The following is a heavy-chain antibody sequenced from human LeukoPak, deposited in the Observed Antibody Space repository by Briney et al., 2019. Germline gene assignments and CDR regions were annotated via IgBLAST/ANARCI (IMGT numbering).Heavy chain of an antibody. CDR2: IYYSGST. CDR1: GGSISSSSYY. J-gene: IGHJ4*02. V-gene: IGHV4-39*07. Sequence: SETLSLTCTVSGGSISSSSYYWGWIRQPPGKGLEWIGSIYYSGSTYHNPSLKSRVTMSVDTSKNQFSLKLSSVTAADTAVYYCARVTGGSGGYFDYWGQGTLVTVSS. CDR3: ARVTGGSGGYFDY. D-gene: IGHD1-26*01.